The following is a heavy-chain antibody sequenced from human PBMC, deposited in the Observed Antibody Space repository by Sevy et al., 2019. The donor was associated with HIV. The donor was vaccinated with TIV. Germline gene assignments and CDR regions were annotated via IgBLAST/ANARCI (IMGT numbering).Heavy chain of an antibody. D-gene: IGHD6-19*01. J-gene: IGHJ4*02. CDR1: GFTSGSFW. CDR3: TIGSAGTAQH. CDR2: INSDGKIA. Sequence: GGSLRLSCAASGFTSGSFWMHWVRQTPGKGLIWVSHINSDGKIADYADSVKGRFTVSRDSAKNTQHLQMTSLGDKDTALYYCTIGSAGTAQHWGQGILVTVSS. V-gene: IGHV3-74*01.